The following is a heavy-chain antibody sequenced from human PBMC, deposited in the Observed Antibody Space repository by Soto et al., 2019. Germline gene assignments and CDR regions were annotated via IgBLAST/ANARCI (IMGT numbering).Heavy chain of an antibody. Sequence: SETLSLTCTVSGGSISSYSWSWIRQPPGKGLEWIGYIYHSGSTNDNPSLTSRVTLSVDTSKNQFSLKVSSVTAADTAVYYCARAPRGNYGYPSYFAYWGQGTLVTVSS. J-gene: IGHJ4*02. CDR1: GGSISSYS. CDR3: ARAPRGNYGYPSYFAY. D-gene: IGHD3-10*01. CDR2: IYHSGST. V-gene: IGHV4-59*01.